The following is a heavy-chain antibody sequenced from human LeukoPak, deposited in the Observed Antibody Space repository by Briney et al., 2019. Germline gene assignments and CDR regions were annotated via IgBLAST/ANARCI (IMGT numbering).Heavy chain of an antibody. CDR3: ARARDFWSGYYQYYFDY. CDR1: GYTFTGYY. V-gene: IGHV1-2*02. CDR2: INPNSGGT. J-gene: IGHJ4*02. Sequence: ASVKVSCKASGYTFTGYYIHWVRQAPGQGLEWMGWINPNSGGTNYAQKFQGRVTMTRDTSISTAYMELSRLRSDDTAVYYCARARDFWSGYYQYYFDYWGQGTLVTVSS. D-gene: IGHD3-3*01.